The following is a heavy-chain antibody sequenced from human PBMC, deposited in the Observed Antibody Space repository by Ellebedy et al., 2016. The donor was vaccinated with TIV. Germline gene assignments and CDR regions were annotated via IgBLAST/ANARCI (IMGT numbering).Heavy chain of an antibody. V-gene: IGHV3-15*07. D-gene: IGHD2-21*02. Sequence: PGGSLRLSCIGSGFTFKTAWMNWVRQAPGKGLEWVGRIRSKPAGGTTDYAAPVKGRFTISRDDSRNTVSLQMNSLTPEDKAVYYCIEDVPRGDSDYFDSWGQGTLVTVSS. CDR2: IRSKPAGGTT. CDR3: IEDVPRGDSDYFDS. J-gene: IGHJ4*02. CDR1: GFTFKTAW.